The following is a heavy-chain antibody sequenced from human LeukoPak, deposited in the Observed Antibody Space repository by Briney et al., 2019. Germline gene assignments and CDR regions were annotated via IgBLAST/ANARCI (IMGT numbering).Heavy chain of an antibody. D-gene: IGHD1/OR15-1a*01. CDR2: ISPDGSNK. J-gene: IGHJ3*02. CDR1: GFTFSNYG. V-gene: IGHV3-30*18. Sequence: GRSLRLSCAASGFTFSNYGMHWVRQAPGKGLEWVAVISPDGSNKYYADSVKGRLTISRDNSKNTLYLQMNSLRPEDTAVYYCAKKPGGSWEQTFDIWGQGTMVTVSS. CDR3: AKKPGGSWEQTFDI.